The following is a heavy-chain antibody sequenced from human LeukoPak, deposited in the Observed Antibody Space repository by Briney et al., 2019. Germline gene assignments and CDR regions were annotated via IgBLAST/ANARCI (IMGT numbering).Heavy chain of an antibody. D-gene: IGHD3-22*01. Sequence: PSETLSLTCTVSGYSISSGYYWGWIRQPPGKGLEWIGSIYHSGSTYYNPSLKSRVTISVDTSKNQFSLKLSSVTAADTAVYYCARGPSSGYYHAFDIWGQGTMVTVSS. J-gene: IGHJ3*02. CDR2: IYHSGST. V-gene: IGHV4-38-2*02. CDR1: GYSISSGYY. CDR3: ARGPSSGYYHAFDI.